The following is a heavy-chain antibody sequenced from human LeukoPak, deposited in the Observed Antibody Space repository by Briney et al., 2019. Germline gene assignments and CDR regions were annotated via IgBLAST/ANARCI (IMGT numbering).Heavy chain of an antibody. V-gene: IGHV3-23*01. D-gene: IGHD6-19*01. Sequence: PGGSLRLSCAASGFTFSIYTMNWVRQAPGKGLEWVSIINYNGDKKYYADSVQGRFTISRDNSKNTVYLQMNSLRAEATAIYYCAKDGHCPGALCPTQIAVAGYNDNWGHGTLVTVSS. CDR2: INYNGDKK. CDR3: AKDGHCPGALCPTQIAVAGYNDN. J-gene: IGHJ4*01. CDR1: GFTFSIYT.